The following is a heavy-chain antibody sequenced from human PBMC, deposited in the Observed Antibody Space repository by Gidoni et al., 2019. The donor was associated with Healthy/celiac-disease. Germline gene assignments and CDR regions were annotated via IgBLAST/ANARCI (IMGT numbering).Heavy chain of an antibody. D-gene: IGHD3-3*01. CDR3: ARVSAYYDFWSGYLEMVRYYYGMDV. CDR2: IIPFFGTA. V-gene: IGHV1-69*01. CDR1: GATFRSYA. Sequence: QVQLVQSGAEVKKPGSSLKVSCKASGATFRSYAISWVRQAPGQGLEWMGGIIPFFGTANYAQKFQGRVTITADESTSTAYMELSSLRSEDTAVYYCARVSAYYDFWSGYLEMVRYYYGMDVWGQGTTVTVSS. J-gene: IGHJ6*02.